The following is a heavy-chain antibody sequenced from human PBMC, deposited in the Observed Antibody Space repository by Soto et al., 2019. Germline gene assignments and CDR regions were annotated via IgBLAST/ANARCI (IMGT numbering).Heavy chain of an antibody. CDR1: GFRLSGSA. Sequence: EVQLVESGGGLVQPGGSLKLSCAASGFRLSGSAMHWVRQAAGKGLEWVGRIRSKTNNYATEYGASVKGRFTISRDDSKNTGYLQMKSLKSEDTAVYYCTSRTTVAAFTDYWGQGTLVTVSS. V-gene: IGHV3-73*01. CDR3: TSRTTVAAFTDY. D-gene: IGHD4-17*01. J-gene: IGHJ4*02. CDR2: IRSKTNNYAT.